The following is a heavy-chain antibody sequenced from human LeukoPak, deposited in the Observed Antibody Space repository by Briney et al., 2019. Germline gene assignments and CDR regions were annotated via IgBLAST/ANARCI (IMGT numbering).Heavy chain of an antibody. CDR2: INPTSGGT. CDR1: GYTFTVYY. D-gene: IGHD5-24*01. J-gene: IGHJ4*02. CDR3: AKEREMATRYYFDY. Sequence: SVSVSFKASGYTFTVYYMHWVRQAPGQGLEWMGWINPTSGGTNYAQKFQGRVTMTRDTSISTAYMELSRLRSDDTAVYYCAKEREMATRYYFDYWGQGTLVTVSS. V-gene: IGHV1-2*02.